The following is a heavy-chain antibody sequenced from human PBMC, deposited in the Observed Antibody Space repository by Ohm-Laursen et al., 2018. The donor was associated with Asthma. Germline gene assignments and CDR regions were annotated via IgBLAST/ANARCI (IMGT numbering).Heavy chain of an antibody. CDR1: GYSFTSYW. Sequence: ESLKISCKGSGYSFTSYWISWVRQMPGKGLEWMGRIDPSDSYTNYSPSFQGHVTISADKSISTAYLQWSSLKASDTAMYYCARRVVTRGMYYYGMDVWGQGTTVTVSS. CDR3: ARRVVTRGMYYYGMDV. CDR2: IDPSDSYT. V-gene: IGHV5-10-1*01. D-gene: IGHD5-12*01. J-gene: IGHJ6*02.